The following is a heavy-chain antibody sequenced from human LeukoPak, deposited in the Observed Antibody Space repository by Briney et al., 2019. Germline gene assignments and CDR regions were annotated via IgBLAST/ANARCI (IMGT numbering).Heavy chain of an antibody. Sequence: PGGSLRLSCAASGFTFSNYAMSWVRQAPGRGLEWVSAISGSGESTYYADSVKGRFTISRDNSKNTLHLQMNSLRAEDTAVYHCARRLGYCSDGSCYFGYWGQGTLVTVSS. CDR3: ARRLGYCSDGSCYFGY. V-gene: IGHV3-23*01. CDR2: ISGSGEST. D-gene: IGHD2-15*01. CDR1: GFTFSNYA. J-gene: IGHJ4*02.